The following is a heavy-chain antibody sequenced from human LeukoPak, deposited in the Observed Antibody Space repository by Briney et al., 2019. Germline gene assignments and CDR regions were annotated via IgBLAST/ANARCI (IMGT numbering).Heavy chain of an antibody. Sequence: GGSLRLSCVASGFTFSNYWMLWVRQAPGKGLMWVSLISTDGKSTRYTESVKGRFTISRDNAKNALYLQMDILRVEDTALYFCVRNYQFIQEVWGQGTTVTVSS. CDR2: ISTDGKST. J-gene: IGHJ6*02. CDR3: VRNYQFIQEV. D-gene: IGHD5-24*01. V-gene: IGHV3-74*01. CDR1: GFTFSNYW.